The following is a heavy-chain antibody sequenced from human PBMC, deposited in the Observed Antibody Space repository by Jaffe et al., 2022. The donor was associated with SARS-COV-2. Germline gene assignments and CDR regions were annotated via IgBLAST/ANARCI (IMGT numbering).Heavy chain of an antibody. V-gene: IGHV2-5*02. Sequence: QIALKESGPTLVKPTQTLTLTCTFSGFSLRSTGESVGWIRQPPGKALEWLALIYWDDDKRYSPSLKSRLTITKDTSKKQVVLTMTNVDPVDTATYYCAHTRYVDTAMAFDSWGQGTLVTVSS. J-gene: IGHJ4*02. CDR3: AHTRYVDTAMAFDS. D-gene: IGHD5-18*01. CDR2: IYWDDDK. CDR1: GFSLRSTGES.